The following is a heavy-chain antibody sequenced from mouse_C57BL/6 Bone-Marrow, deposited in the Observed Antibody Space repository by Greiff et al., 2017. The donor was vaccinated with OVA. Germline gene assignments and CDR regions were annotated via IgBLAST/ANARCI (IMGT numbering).Heavy chain of an antibody. V-gene: IGHV1-9*01. D-gene: IGHD4-1*01. CDR2: ILPGSGST. Sequence: QVQLQQSGAELMKPGASVKLSCKATGYTFTGYWIEWVKQRPGHGLEWIGEILPGSGSTNYNAKFKGKATFTADTSSNTAYMQLSSLTTEDSAIYYCARGLGWAPFAYWGQGTLVTVSA. CDR1: GYTFTGYW. CDR3: ARGLGWAPFAY. J-gene: IGHJ3*01.